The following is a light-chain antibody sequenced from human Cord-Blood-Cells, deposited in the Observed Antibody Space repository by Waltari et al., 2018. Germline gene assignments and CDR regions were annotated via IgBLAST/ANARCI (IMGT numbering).Light chain of an antibody. V-gene: IGLV1-47*01. J-gene: IGLJ3*02. CDR1: SSNIGSNY. CDR2: RNN. CDR3: AAWDDSLSGWV. Sequence: QSVLTQPPPASGTPRQRVTISCSGSSSNIGSNYVYWYQQLPGTAPKLPIQRNNQRPSGVPDRFSGSKSGTSASLAISGLRSEDEADYYCAAWDDSLSGWVFGGGTKLTVL.